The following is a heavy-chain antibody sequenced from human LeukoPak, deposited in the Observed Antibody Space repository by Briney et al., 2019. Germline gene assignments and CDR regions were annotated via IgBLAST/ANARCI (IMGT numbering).Heavy chain of an antibody. CDR1: GFTFRSYG. J-gene: IGHJ3*02. CDR2: IWYDGSNK. V-gene: IGHV3-33*01. CDR3: ARDPYGSGSTSFDI. D-gene: IGHD3-10*01. Sequence: SLRLSCAASGFTFRSYGMHWVRQAPGKGLEWVAVIWYDGSNKYYADSVKGRFTISRDNSKNTLYLQMNSLRAEDTAVYYCARDPYGSGSTSFDIWGQGTMVTVSS.